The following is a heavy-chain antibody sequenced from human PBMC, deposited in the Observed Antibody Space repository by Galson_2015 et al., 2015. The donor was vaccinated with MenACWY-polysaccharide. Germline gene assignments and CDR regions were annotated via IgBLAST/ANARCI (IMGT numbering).Heavy chain of an antibody. Sequence: LSLTCSVSGDSISSGSHHWTWIRQLPGKGLEWIGYIYYSGNTYYNPSLKSRLTISRDTSKNQFSLNLSSVSDADTAVYYCAGIPSTETSYGWFDPWGQGTLVTVSS. CDR2: IYYSGNT. D-gene: IGHD4-17*01. CDR3: AGIPSTETSYGWFDP. V-gene: IGHV4-31*03. CDR1: GDSISSGSHH. J-gene: IGHJ5*02.